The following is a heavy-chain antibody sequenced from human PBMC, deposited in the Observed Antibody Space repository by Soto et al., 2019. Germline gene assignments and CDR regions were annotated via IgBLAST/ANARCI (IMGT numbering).Heavy chain of an antibody. J-gene: IGHJ5*02. V-gene: IGHV3-73*01. CDR3: LRHDYGDDARFDP. Sequence: EVQLVESGGGLVQPGGSLKLSCAASGFTFSGSAIHWVRQASGKGLEWIGRMRSRSKSYETTYSASLEGRFTISRDDSKNTAYLQMNSLKIEDTAVYYCLRHDYGDDARFDPWGQGTLVIVSS. CDR2: MRSRSKSYET. CDR1: GFTFSGSA. D-gene: IGHD4-17*01.